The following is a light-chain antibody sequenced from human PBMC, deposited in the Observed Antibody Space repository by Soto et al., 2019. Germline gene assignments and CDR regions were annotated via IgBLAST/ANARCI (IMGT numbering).Light chain of an antibody. Sequence: QSVLTQPASMSGSPGQSITISCTGTNSDVGGYNLVSWYQQHPGKAPKLMIFGVSKRPSGVSNRFSGSKSGNTASLTISGLQAEDEADYYCCSYAGSHTLYAFGTGTKLTVL. V-gene: IGLV2-23*02. CDR3: CSYAGSHTLYA. J-gene: IGLJ1*01. CDR2: GVS. CDR1: NSDVGGYNL.